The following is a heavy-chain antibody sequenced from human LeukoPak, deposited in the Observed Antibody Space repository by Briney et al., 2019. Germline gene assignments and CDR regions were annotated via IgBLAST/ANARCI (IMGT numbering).Heavy chain of an antibody. Sequence: SETLSLTCAVSGGSISPYFWSWFRQPPGKGLEWIGYISYTGSTIYSPSLKSRVTISVDTSKNQFSLQLTSVTAADTAVYYCARDDYRGVTNFDPWGQGTLVTVSS. V-gene: IGHV4-59*01. J-gene: IGHJ5*02. CDR1: GGSISPYF. D-gene: IGHD3-10*01. CDR3: ARDDYRGVTNFDP. CDR2: ISYTGST.